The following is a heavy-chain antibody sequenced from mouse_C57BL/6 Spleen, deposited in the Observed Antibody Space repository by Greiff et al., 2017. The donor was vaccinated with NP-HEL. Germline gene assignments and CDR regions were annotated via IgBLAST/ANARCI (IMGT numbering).Heavy chain of an antibody. V-gene: IGHV5-17*01. J-gene: IGHJ2*01. CDR2: ISSGSSTI. CDR3: ARRDYDDYFDY. Sequence: EVKLMESGGGLVKPGGSLKLSCAASGFTFSDYGMHWVRQAPEKGLEWVAYISSGSSTIYYADTVKGRFTISRDNAKNTLFLQMTSLRSEDTAMYYCARRDYDDYFDYWGQGTTLTVSS. D-gene: IGHD2-4*01. CDR1: GFTFSDYG.